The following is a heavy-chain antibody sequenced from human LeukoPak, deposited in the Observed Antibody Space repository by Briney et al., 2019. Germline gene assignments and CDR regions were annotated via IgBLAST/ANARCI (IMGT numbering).Heavy chain of an antibody. CDR3: ARRTTGTTIWFDP. CDR1: GYTFTSYA. J-gene: IGHJ5*02. Sequence: GASVKVSCKASGYTFTSYAISWVRQAPGQGLEWMGGIIPIFGTANYAQKFQGRVTITADESTSTAYMELSSLRSEDTAVYYCARRTTGTTIWFDPWGQGTLVTVSS. V-gene: IGHV1-69*13. D-gene: IGHD1-1*01. CDR2: IIPIFGTA.